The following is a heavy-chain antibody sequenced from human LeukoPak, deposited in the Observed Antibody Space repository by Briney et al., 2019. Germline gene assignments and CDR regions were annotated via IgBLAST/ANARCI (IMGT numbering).Heavy chain of an antibody. CDR1: GYTFTSYG. D-gene: IGHD3-22*01. J-gene: IGHJ4*02. V-gene: IGHV1-18*01. Sequence: ASVKVSCKASGYTFTSYGISWVRQAPGQGLEWMGWISAYNGNTNYAQKLQGRVTMTTDTSTSTAYMELRSLRSDDTAVYYCARDADYYDSSGYKRFDYWGQGTLVTVSS. CDR3: ARDADYYDSSGYKRFDY. CDR2: ISAYNGNT.